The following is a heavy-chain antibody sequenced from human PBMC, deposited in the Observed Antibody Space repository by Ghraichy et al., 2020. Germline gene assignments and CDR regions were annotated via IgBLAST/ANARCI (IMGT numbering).Heavy chain of an antibody. V-gene: IGHV3-11*06. CDR2: ISSSSSYI. CDR1: GFTFSDYY. CDR3: VRVVSGYYYYFDY. Sequence: GESLNISCAASGFTFSDYYMSWIRQAPGKGLEWVSYISSSSSYINYADSVKGRFTISRDNARKSLYLQMNSLRAEDTAVYYCVRVVSGYYYYFDYWGQGTLVTVSS. J-gene: IGHJ4*02. D-gene: IGHD3-22*01.